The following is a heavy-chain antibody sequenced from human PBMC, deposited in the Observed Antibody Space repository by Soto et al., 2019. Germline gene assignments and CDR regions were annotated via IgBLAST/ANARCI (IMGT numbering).Heavy chain of an antibody. CDR2: ISAGNGNT. V-gene: IGHV1-18*01. Sequence: ASVKVSCKASGYTFTSYGISWVRQAPGQGLEWMGWISAGNGNTNYAQKLQGRVTMTTDTSTSTAYMELRSLRSDDTAVYYCARGFRVAATRWWFDPWGQGTLVTVSS. D-gene: IGHD2-15*01. J-gene: IGHJ5*02. CDR3: ARGFRVAATRWWFDP. CDR1: GYTFTSYG.